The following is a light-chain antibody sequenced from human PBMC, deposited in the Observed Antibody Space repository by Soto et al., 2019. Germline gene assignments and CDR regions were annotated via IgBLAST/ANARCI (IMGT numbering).Light chain of an antibody. Sequence: EIVLTQSPGTLSSSPGETATLSCRASQSVRSNSLAWYQQKPGQAPRLLIYDASSRATGIPDRFSGSGSDTDFTLTISSLETEDFAVYYCQQRSNWPLVTFGPGTRVDV. V-gene: IGKV3D-20*02. J-gene: IGKJ3*01. CDR2: DAS. CDR1: QSVRSNS. CDR3: QQRSNWPLVT.